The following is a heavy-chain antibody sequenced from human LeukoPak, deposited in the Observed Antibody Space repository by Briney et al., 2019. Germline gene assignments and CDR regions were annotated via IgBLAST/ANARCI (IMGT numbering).Heavy chain of an antibody. J-gene: IGHJ4*02. CDR3: ARELGYCGHTRCHKPLDF. V-gene: IGHV3-74*01. CDR2: INGDGSSA. Sequence: GGPLRLSCVASGFTFSDYWMDWVRQVPGKGLVWVSRINGDGSSASYADSVKGRFTISRDNAKNTMYLQMNSLRGEDTAVYYCARELGYCGHTRCHKPLDFWGQGTLATVPS. CDR1: GFTFSDYW. D-gene: IGHD2-2*01.